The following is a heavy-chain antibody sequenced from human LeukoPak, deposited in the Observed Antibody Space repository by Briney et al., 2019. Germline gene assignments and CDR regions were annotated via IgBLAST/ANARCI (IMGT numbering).Heavy chain of an antibody. CDR3: AKGIYSSGWSYFDY. J-gene: IGHJ4*01. V-gene: IGHV3-23*01. D-gene: IGHD6-19*01. CDR2: LSSSGITT. CDR1: GFTFSNSA. Sequence: PGGSLRLSCAASGFTFSNSAMSWVRQAPGKGLEWVSTLSSSGITTYYADSVKGRFTISGDNSKNTLYLQMNSLRAEDTAVYYCAKGIYSSGWSYFDYWGHGTLVTVSS.